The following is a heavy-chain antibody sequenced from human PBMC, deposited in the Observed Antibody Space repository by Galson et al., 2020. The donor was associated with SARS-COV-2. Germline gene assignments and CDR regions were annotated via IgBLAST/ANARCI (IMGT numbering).Heavy chain of an antibody. CDR3: AKDVVGFGPLDS. J-gene: IGHJ4*02. CDR2: ITWNGGSI. Sequence: VRQVPGQGLEWVSSITWNGGSIGYVDSVKGRFTISRDNAKNTLYLQMNSLRTEDTALYYCAKDVVGFGPLDSWGQGALVTVSS. D-gene: IGHD1-26*01. V-gene: IGHV3-9*01.